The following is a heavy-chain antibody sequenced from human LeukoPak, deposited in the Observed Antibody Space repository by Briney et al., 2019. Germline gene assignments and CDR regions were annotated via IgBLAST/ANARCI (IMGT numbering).Heavy chain of an antibody. D-gene: IGHD4-23*01. CDR2: IYYSGST. V-gene: IGHV4-39*07. CDR1: GGSISSSSYY. CDR3: ARGPTVVTGDY. J-gene: IGHJ4*02. Sequence: SETLSLTCTVSGGSISSSSYYWGWIRQPPGKGLEWIGSIYYSGSTYYNPSPKSRVTISVDTSKNQFSLKLSSVTAADTAVYYCARGPTVVTGDYWGQGTLVTVSS.